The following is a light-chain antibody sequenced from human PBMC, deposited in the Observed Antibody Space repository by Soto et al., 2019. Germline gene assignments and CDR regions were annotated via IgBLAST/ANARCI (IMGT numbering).Light chain of an antibody. J-gene: IGKJ4*01. Sequence: EIVMTQSPATLSASVGERVTLSCRASESVSSKLAWYQQKPGQAPRLLIYGASTMAVGIPGSVSGSGSGTEFTLTISSLQSEDVAVYYCQQYKRSPLTFGGGTKVE. CDR1: ESVSSK. CDR2: GAS. V-gene: IGKV3-15*01. CDR3: QQYKRSPLT.